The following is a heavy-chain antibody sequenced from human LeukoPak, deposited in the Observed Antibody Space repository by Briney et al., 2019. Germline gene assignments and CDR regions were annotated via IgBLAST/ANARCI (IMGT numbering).Heavy chain of an antibody. V-gene: IGHV3-23*01. D-gene: IGHD3-10*01. CDR2: INNFGCVT. CDR1: GFTFSSFA. CDR3: ARRALVRGVNITPFFDY. Sequence: GGSLRLSCVASGFTFSSFAMSWVRQAPGKGLEWVSHINNFGCVTFYADSVNGRFTISRDNSKNTLYLEMKSLRAEDTAIYYCARRALVRGVNITPFFDYWGQGTLVTVSS. J-gene: IGHJ4*02.